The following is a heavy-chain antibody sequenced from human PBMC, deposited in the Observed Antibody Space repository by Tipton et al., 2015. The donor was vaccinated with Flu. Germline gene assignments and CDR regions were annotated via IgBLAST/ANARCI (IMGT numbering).Heavy chain of an antibody. D-gene: IGHD4-11*01. CDR1: GDSLASSYY. J-gene: IGHJ5*01. CDR3: GRRDFSNYVSEPKNWFDS. CDR2: IHTSAGT. Sequence: LRLSCSVSGDSLASSYYWAWIRQPPGRGLEWIGNIHTSAGTHYNLSLKSRVTISVDRSKSQFSLRLASVTAADTAGYFCGRRDFSNYVSEPKNWFDSWGQETLVTVSS. V-gene: IGHV4-38-2*01.